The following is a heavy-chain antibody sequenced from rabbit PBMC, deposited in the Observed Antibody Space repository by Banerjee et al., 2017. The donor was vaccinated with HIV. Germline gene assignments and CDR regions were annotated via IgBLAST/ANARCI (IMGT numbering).Heavy chain of an antibody. J-gene: IGHJ3*01. V-gene: IGHV1S45*01. CDR2: INSSSRNV. CDR1: GFSFSNKYV. CDR3: ARISRMLVVIDL. D-gene: IGHD4-2*01. Sequence: QEQLEESGGDLVKPEGSLTITCTASGFSFSNKYVMCWVRQAPGKGLEWIGCINSSSRNVVYASWATGRFTISSDNDQNTVDLQMNSLTAADTATYFCARISRMLVVIDLWGQGTLVTVS.